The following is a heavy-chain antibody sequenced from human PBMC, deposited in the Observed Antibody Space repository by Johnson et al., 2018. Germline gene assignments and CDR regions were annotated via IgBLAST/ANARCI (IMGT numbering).Heavy chain of an antibody. CDR3: ARSPTDVLTCYYYMDV. CDR2: YSGST. D-gene: IGHD3-9*01. CDR1: GGSISGYY. V-gene: IGHV4-59*01. Sequence: QVQLQESGPGLVKPSETLSLTCSVSGGSISGYYWSWVRQPPGKGLEWIGYSGSTDYNPSLKSRIPISVDRSKSQFSLKLRSVTAADTAVYYCARSPTDVLTCYYYMDVWGKGTTVIVSS. J-gene: IGHJ6*03.